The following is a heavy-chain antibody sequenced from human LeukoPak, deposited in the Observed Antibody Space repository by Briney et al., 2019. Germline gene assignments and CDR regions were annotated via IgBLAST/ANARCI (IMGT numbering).Heavy chain of an antibody. D-gene: IGHD1-26*01. Sequence: PSETLSLTCTVWGGSISSSCYYWGWLRHPPGKGLEWSGSICDSGSTYYNPTLKCRVTISVGTSKNQFSLMLSSVTAADTAVYYCARPIPSGSYHNYYYYYMDVWGKGTTVTVSS. J-gene: IGHJ6*03. CDR1: GGSISSSCYY. CDR3: ARPIPSGSYHNYYYYYMDV. V-gene: IGHV4-39*01. CDR2: ICDSGST.